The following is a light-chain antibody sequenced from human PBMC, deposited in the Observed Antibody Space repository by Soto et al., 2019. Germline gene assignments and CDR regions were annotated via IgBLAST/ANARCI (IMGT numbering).Light chain of an antibody. CDR2: GAS. Sequence: EIVLTPSPGTLSLSPGERATLSCRANQSVSSSYLAWYQQKPGQAPRLLIYGASSRATGIPDRFSGSGSGTDHTLTISRLEPEDFAVYYCQQYGSSPLTFGPGTKVDIK. J-gene: IGKJ3*01. V-gene: IGKV3-20*01. CDR1: QSVSSSY. CDR3: QQYGSSPLT.